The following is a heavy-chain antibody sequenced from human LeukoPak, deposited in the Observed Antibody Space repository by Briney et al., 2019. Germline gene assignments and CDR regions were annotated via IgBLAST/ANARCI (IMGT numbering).Heavy chain of an antibody. D-gene: IGHD6-13*01. V-gene: IGHV6-1*01. CDR3: ARGVYSSSPELDWFDP. J-gene: IGHJ5*02. Sequence: PSQTLSLTCAISGDSVSSNSAAWNWIRQSPSRGLEWLGRTYYRSKWYNDYAVSVKSRITINPDTSKNQFSLQLNSVTPEDTAVYYCARGVYSSSPELDWFDPWGQGTLVTVSS. CDR1: GDSVSSNSAA. CDR2: TYYRSKWYN.